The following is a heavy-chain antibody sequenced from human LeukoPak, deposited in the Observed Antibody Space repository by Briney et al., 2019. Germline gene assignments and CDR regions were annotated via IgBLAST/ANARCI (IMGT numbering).Heavy chain of an antibody. CDR3: ARLSGANLNFDS. CDR1: GGSISSSGYY. J-gene: IGHJ4*02. D-gene: IGHD1-1*01. V-gene: IGHV4-39*01. Sequence: SETLSLTCTVSGGSISSSGYYWAWIRQPPGKGLEWIESIYYSGTPYYNPSFRSRVTISVDTSKNQFSLKLSSVTAADTAMYYCARLSGANLNFDSWGQGALVAVSS. CDR2: IYYSGTP.